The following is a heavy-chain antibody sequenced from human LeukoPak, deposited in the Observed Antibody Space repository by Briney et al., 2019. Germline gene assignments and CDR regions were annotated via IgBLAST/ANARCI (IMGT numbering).Heavy chain of an antibody. CDR1: GFTFSNYA. CDR2: IRGSGGGT. J-gene: IGHJ3*01. CDR3: GRDPNGDYVGAFDF. Sequence: GGSLRLSCAASGFTFSNYAMTWVRQAPGKGLEWVSSIRGSGGGTDYADSVKGRFTSSKDNSKNTLYLQMNSLRAEDTAVYYCGRDPNGDYVGAFDFRGQGTMVTVSS. V-gene: IGHV3-23*01. D-gene: IGHD4-17*01.